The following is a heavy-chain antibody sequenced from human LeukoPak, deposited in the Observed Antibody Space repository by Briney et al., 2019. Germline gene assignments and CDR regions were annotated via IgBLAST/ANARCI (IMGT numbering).Heavy chain of an antibody. CDR1: GYSFTSYW. CDR3: ARRGSGWSYWYFDL. CDR2: IYPADSDT. D-gene: IGHD6-19*01. V-gene: IGHV5-51*01. Sequence: GESLKISCKGSGYSFTSYWIGWVRQMPGKGLEWMGIIYPADSDTRYSPSFQGQVTISADKSISTAFLQWSSLKASDSAIYYCARRGSGWSYWYFDLWGRGTLVTVSS. J-gene: IGHJ2*01.